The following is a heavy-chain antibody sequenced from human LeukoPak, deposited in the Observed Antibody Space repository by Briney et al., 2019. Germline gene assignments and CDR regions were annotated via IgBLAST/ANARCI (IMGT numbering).Heavy chain of an antibody. D-gene: IGHD2-2*01. CDR3: ARDLSPAAPNWFDP. J-gene: IGHJ5*02. Sequence: GGSLRLSCAASGFTFSSYSMNWVRQAPGKGLEWVSSISSSSSYIYYADPVKGRFTISRDNAKNSLYLQVNSLRAEDTAVYYCARDLSPAAPNWFDPWGQGTLVTVSS. CDR1: GFTFSSYS. V-gene: IGHV3-21*03. CDR2: ISSSSSYI.